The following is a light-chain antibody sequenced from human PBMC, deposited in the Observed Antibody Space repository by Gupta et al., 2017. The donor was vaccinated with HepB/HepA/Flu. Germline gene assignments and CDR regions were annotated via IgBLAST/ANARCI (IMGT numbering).Light chain of an antibody. J-gene: IGKJ1*01. CDR2: KAS. CDR3: QQYQTYWT. CDR1: ESISSW. V-gene: IGKV1-5*03. Sequence: DIQMTQSPSTLSASVGDRVTITCRASESISSWLAWYQQKPGKAPELLIYKASRLESGVPSRFSGSGSGTEFTLTISSLQPDDFATYYCQQYQTYWTFGQGTKVEIK.